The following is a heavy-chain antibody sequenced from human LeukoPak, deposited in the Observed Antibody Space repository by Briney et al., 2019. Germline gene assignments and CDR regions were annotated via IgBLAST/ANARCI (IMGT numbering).Heavy chain of an antibody. CDR2: INPSGGST. CDR3: AGASTPCSSTSCYTSGFDY. J-gene: IGHJ4*02. Sequence: ASVKVSCKASGYTFTSYYMHWVRQAPAQGLEWMGIINPSGGSTSYAQKFQGRVTMTRDMSTSTVYMELSSLRSEDTAVYYCAGASTPCSSTSCYTSGFDYWGQGTLVTVSS. V-gene: IGHV1-46*01. CDR1: GYTFTSYY. D-gene: IGHD2-2*02.